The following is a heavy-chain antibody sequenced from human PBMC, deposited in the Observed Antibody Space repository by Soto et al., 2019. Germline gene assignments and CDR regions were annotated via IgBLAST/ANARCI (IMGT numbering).Heavy chain of an antibody. CDR1: GFIFHDYA. D-gene: IGHD3-22*01. Sequence: WSLRLSCAASGFIFHDYAMSWVRQAPGKGLEWVSAISGGGVATNYADSVKGRFTISRDNSKNTLYLQMNSLRAEDTAVYYCAKGRESSGSYRPFDYWGQGTLVTVSS. J-gene: IGHJ4*02. CDR2: ISGGGVAT. V-gene: IGHV3-23*01. CDR3: AKGRESSGSYRPFDY.